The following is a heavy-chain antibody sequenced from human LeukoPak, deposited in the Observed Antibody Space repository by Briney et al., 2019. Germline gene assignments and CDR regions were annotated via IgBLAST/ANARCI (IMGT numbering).Heavy chain of an antibody. V-gene: IGHV4-59*12. D-gene: IGHD6-13*01. J-gene: IGHJ4*02. Sequence: SETLSLTCTVSGGSISYYYGTWIRQPPGKGLEWIGYIYYSGSTNYNPSLKSRVTISVDKSKNQFSLKLSSVTAADTAVYYCARAGRAAAGIFDYWGQGTLVTVSS. CDR1: GGSISYYY. CDR2: IYYSGST. CDR3: ARAGRAAAGIFDY.